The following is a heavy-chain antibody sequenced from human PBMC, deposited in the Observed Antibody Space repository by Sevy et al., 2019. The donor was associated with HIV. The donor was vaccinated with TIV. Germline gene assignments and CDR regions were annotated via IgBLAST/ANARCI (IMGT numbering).Heavy chain of an antibody. Sequence: SETLSLTCTVSGGSISSSNCYWGWIRQPPGKGLEWIGTIYYSGSAYYNSSLKSRVTIFIDTSNNQCSLRLSSVTAADTAVYYCARRDYYGYSDSWGQGTLVTVSS. D-gene: IGHD3-3*01. V-gene: IGHV4-39*01. J-gene: IGHJ4*02. CDR2: IYYSGSA. CDR3: ARRDYYGYSDS. CDR1: GGSISSSNCY.